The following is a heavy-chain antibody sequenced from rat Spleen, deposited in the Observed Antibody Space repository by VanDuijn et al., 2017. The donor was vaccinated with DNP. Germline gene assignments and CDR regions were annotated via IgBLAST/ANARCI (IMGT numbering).Heavy chain of an antibody. CDR1: GFTFSDSY. J-gene: IGHJ4*01. CDR3: ARAIYYYSSSMPYYDAMDA. V-gene: IGHV5-22*01. D-gene: IGHD1-2*01. CDR2: ISYDGGRN. Sequence: EVQLVESGGGLVQPGRSLKLSCAASGFTFSDSYMAWVRQAPTKVLEWVAYISYDGGRNNYGDSVKGRFQISRDNTKSTTYLQMNSLRSEDMDTYYCARAIYYYSSSMPYYDAMDAWGQGTSVTVSS.